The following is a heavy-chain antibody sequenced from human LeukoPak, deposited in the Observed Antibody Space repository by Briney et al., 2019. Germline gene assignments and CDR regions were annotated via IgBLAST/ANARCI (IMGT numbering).Heavy chain of an antibody. V-gene: IGHV4-34*01. CDR2: INHSGST. Sequence: SETLSLTCAVYGGSFSGYYWSWIRQPPGKGLGWIGEINHSGSTNYNPSLKSRVTISVDTSKNQFSLKLSSVTAADTAVYYCARGLPLRGGSSWKYWGQGTLVTVSS. D-gene: IGHD6-13*01. CDR1: GGSFSGYY. J-gene: IGHJ4*02. CDR3: ARGLPLRGGSSWKY.